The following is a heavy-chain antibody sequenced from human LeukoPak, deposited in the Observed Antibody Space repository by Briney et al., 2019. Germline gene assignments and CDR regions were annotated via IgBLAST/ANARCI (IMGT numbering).Heavy chain of an antibody. V-gene: IGHV3-23*01. Sequence: GGSLRLSCVASGFTFTNYAMCWVRQAPGKGLEWVSAIIRSGGTYYADSVKGRFTISRDNSKNTLYLEMNSLRAEDTAVYYCAKDLTLYGDFPYFDYWGRGTLVTVSS. J-gene: IGHJ4*02. CDR2: IIRSGGT. CDR3: AKDLTLYGDFPYFDY. D-gene: IGHD2-21*01. CDR1: GFTFTNYA.